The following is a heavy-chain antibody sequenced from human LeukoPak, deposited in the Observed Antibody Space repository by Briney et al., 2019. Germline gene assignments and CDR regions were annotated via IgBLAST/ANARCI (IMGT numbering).Heavy chain of an antibody. Sequence: GGSLRLSCAASGFTFSGHWMSWVRQAPGKGLEWVANINQGGSDKYYVDSVKGRFTISRDNANNLLYLQMNSLGGEDTAVYYCTRDRSRVEDDWGQGTLVTVSS. J-gene: IGHJ4*02. V-gene: IGHV3-7*01. CDR3: TRDRSRVEDD. CDR1: GFTFSGHW. CDR2: INQGGSDK. D-gene: IGHD3-3*01.